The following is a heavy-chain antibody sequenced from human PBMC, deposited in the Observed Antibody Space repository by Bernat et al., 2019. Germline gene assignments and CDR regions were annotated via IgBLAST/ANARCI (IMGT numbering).Heavy chain of an antibody. CDR3: ARDELVYARSSYMDF. V-gene: IGHV3-21*05. CDR1: GFTFITYG. J-gene: IGHJ6*03. D-gene: IGHD2-8*01. Sequence: EVQLVESGGGLVKPGESLRLSCAASGFTFITYGMNWVRQAPGKGLEWISYINDVSSHIYYADSVRGRFTISRDNAKNSLYLQMNSLRDEDTAVYYCARDELVYARSSYMDFWGKGATVTVSS. CDR2: INDVSSHI.